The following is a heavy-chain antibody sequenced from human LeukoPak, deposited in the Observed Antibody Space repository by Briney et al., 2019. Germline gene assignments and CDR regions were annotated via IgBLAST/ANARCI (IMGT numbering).Heavy chain of an antibody. Sequence: ASVKVSCKASGYTFTGYYMHWVRLAPGQGLEWMGWINPNSGGTNYAQKFQGRVTMTRDTSISTAYMELSRLRSDDTAVYYCARGYDILTETGYWGQGTLVTVSS. CDR2: INPNSGGT. CDR1: GYTFTGYY. J-gene: IGHJ4*02. V-gene: IGHV1-2*02. CDR3: ARGYDILTETGY. D-gene: IGHD3-9*01.